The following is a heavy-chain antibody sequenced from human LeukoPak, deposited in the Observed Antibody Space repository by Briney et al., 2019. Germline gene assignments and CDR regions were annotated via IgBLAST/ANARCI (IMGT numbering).Heavy chain of an antibody. D-gene: IGHD6-13*01. J-gene: IGHJ4*02. CDR2: IYYSGSA. CDR3: AREVVAAPGTVDY. V-gene: IGHV4-59*01. CDR1: GASISSYY. Sequence: SETLSLTCTVSGASISSYYWSWIRQPPGRRLEWIGYIYYSGSANYNPSLKSRVTISVDTSKNQFSLKLSSVTAADTAVYYCAREVVAAPGTVDYWGQGTLVTVSS.